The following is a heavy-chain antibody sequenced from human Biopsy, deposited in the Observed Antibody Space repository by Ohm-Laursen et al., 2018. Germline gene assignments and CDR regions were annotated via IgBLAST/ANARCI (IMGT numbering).Heavy chain of an antibody. CDR1: RDSISNYY. D-gene: IGHD3-16*01. J-gene: IGHJ4*02. CDR2: IYYTGST. V-gene: IGHV4-59*01. Sequence: SDTLSLTCTVSRDSISNYYWTWIRQSPGKGLEWIGYIYYTGSTNYNPSVKSRVTISVDTSKNQLSLKLNSVTAADTDVYFCARDSRGGHLNTTLITGKNLDSWGQGIRVTVSS. CDR3: ARDSRGGHLNTTLITGKNLDS.